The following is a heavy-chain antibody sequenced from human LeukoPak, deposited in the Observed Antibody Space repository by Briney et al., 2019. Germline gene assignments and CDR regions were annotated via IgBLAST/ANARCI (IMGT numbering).Heavy chain of an antibody. CDR1: GGSFSGYY. CDR3: ARGGRVMGSWFDP. J-gene: IGHJ5*02. Sequence: SETLSLTCTVYGGSFSGYYWSWIRQPPGQGLEWVGEINHSGSTNYNPSLKSRVTISVDRSKNQFSLKLSSVTAADTAVYYCARGGRVMGSWFDPWGQGTLVTVSS. V-gene: IGHV4-34*01. CDR2: INHSGST. D-gene: IGHD3-16*01.